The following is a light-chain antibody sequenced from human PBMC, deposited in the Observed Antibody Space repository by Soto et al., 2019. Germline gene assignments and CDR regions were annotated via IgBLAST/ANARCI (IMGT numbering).Light chain of an antibody. CDR3: QQRTNWPSST. J-gene: IGKJ5*01. Sequence: EIVLTQSPATLSLSPGERATLSCRASQSVSSYLAWYQHKPGQAPRLLIHDASNRATGIPARFSGSGSGTDFTLTISSLEAEDFAAYYCQQRTNWPSSTFGQGTRLEI. CDR1: QSVSSY. V-gene: IGKV3-11*01. CDR2: DAS.